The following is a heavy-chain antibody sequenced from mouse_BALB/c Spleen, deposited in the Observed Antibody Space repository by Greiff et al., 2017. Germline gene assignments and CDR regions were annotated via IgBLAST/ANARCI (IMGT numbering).Heavy chain of an antibody. CDR1: GFTFSSYA. CDR3: ATSLITTALYAMDY. CDR2: ISSGGSYT. D-gene: IGHD1-2*01. Sequence: DVKLVESGGGLVKPGGSLKLSCAASGFTFSSYAMSWVRQSPEKRLEWVAEISSGGSYTYYPDTVTGRFTISRDNAKNTLYLEMSSLRSEDTAMYYCATSLITTALYAMDYWGQGTSVTVSS. V-gene: IGHV5-9-4*01. J-gene: IGHJ4*01.